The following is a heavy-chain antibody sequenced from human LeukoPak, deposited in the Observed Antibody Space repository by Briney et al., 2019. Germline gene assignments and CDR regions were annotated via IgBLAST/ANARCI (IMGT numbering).Heavy chain of an antibody. CDR1: GGSFSGYY. J-gene: IGHJ3*02. CDR2: INHSGST. Sequence: SETLSLTCAVYGGSFSGYYWSWSRQPPGRGLEWIGEINHSGSTNYNPSLKSRVTISVDTSKNQFSLKLSSVTAADTAVYYCARVGRMTTVVIRAFDIWGQGTMLTVSS. CDR3: ARVGRMTTVVIRAFDI. V-gene: IGHV4-34*01. D-gene: IGHD4-23*01.